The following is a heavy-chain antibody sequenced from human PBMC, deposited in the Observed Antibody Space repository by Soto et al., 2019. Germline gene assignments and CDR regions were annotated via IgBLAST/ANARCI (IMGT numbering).Heavy chain of an antibody. CDR2: IYYSGST. CDR3: ARDGEGSGSYYLDAFDI. CDR1: CGSISSYY. D-gene: IGHD3-10*01. Sequence: KSSETLSLTCTVSCGSISSYYWSWIRQPPGKGLEWIGYIYYSGSTNYNPSLKSRVTISVDTSKNQFSLKLSSVTAADTAVYYCARDGEGSGSYYLDAFDIWGQGTMVTVSS. V-gene: IGHV4-59*01. J-gene: IGHJ3*02.